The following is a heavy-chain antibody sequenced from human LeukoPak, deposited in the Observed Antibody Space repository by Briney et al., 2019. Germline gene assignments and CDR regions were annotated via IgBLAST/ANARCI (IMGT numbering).Heavy chain of an antibody. CDR1: GFTFSIYA. J-gene: IGHJ6*03. Sequence: SGGSLRLSCAASGFTFSIYAMSWVRQAPGKGLEWVSAISGSGGSTYYADSVKGRFTISRDNSKNTLYLQMNSLRAEDTAVYYCAKEGSDFWSGFYYYYYMDVWGKGTTVTVSS. V-gene: IGHV3-23*01. CDR2: ISGSGGST. CDR3: AKEGSDFWSGFYYYYYMDV. D-gene: IGHD3-3*01.